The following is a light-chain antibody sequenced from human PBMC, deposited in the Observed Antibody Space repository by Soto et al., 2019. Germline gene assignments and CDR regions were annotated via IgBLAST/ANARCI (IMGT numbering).Light chain of an antibody. J-gene: IGLJ1*01. CDR3: SSYIRTPTLYV. CDR1: SSDVGGYNY. CDR2: DVS. Sequence: QSALTQPASVSGSPGQSITISCTGTSSDVGGYNYVSWYQQHPGKAPKLTIYDVSNRPSGVSNRFSGSKSGNTASLTISGLQPEDEADYYCSSYIRTPTLYVFGTGTKLTVL. V-gene: IGLV2-14*01.